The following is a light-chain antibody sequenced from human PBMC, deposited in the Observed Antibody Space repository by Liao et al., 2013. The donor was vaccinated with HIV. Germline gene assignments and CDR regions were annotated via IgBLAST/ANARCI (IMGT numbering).Light chain of an antibody. CDR3: QAWDSFAAV. CDR2: YDS. Sequence: SYVLTQPPSVSVAPGKTARISCGGNDIGSKSVHWYQQKPGQAPVLVIYYDSDRPSGIPERFSGSNSGNTATLTISETQAMDEATYYCQAWDSFAAVFGGGTKLTVL. CDR1: DIGSKS. V-gene: IGLV3-21*01. J-gene: IGLJ2*01.